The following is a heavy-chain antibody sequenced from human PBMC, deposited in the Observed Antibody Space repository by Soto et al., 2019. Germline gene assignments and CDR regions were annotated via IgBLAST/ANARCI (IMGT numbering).Heavy chain of an antibody. CDR3: ARDTLGGYIVGVTRDWFDP. D-gene: IGHD1-26*01. J-gene: IGHJ5*02. V-gene: IGHV1-18*04. CDR2: ISAYNGNT. Sequence: QVQLVQSGAEVKKPGASVKVSCKAPGSTFTSYGISWVPQAPGQGLEGRGWISAYNGNTNYPQTLQGRVTMTTDTSTSAAYMELRSLRFDDTAVYYCARDTLGGYIVGVTRDWFDPWGQGTLVTVSS. CDR1: GSTFTSYG.